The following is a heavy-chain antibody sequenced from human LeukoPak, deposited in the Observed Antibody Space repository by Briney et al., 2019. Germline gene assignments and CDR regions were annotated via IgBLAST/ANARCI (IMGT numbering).Heavy chain of an antibody. CDR3: ARGPYCSSSSCYSQVV. Sequence: PGGSLRLSCAASGFTFSDYYMSWIRQSPGKGLEWFSYFSSSGSTIYYADSVKARFTISRDNAKNSLYLQGNGLRAQDTAVYYCARGPYCSSSSCYSQVVWGQGTLVTVSS. CDR1: GFTFSDYY. V-gene: IGHV3-11*04. J-gene: IGHJ4*02. D-gene: IGHD2-2*02. CDR2: FSSSGSTI.